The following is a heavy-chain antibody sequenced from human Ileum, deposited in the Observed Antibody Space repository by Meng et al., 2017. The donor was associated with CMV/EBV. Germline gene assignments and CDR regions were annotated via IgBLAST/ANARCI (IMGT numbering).Heavy chain of an antibody. CDR3: ARDHDYYDSSGYYHRDY. D-gene: IGHD3-22*01. J-gene: IGHJ4*02. CDR2: ISYDASNK. Sequence: GGSLRLSCTASGFNFSSNALHWVRQTPGKGLEWVAVISYDASNKYYADSVKGRFTISRDNSKNTLYLQMNSLRAEDTAVYYCARDHDYYDSSGYYHRDYWGQGTLVTVSS. V-gene: IGHV3-30*14. CDR1: GFNFSSNA.